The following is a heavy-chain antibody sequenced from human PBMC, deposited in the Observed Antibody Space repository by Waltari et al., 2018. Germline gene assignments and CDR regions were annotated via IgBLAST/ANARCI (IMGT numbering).Heavy chain of an antibody. CDR1: GVSITTTRHY. D-gene: IGHD5-12*01. J-gene: IGHJ3*01. CDR2: MSYSGAT. CDR3: ATYIGASVGTAAYDV. Sequence: QLQLQESGPGLVKPSETLSLTCSVSGVSITTTRHYWGWIRQPPGQGLEWIGTMSYSGATYSSPSLKSRVTISRDTSKNQLSLRLGSVTVADTAVYYCATYIGASVGTAAYDVWGQGTMVTVSA. V-gene: IGHV4-39*01.